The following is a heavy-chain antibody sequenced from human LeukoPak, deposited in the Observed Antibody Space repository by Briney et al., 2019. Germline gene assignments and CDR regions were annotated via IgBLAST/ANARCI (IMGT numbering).Heavy chain of an antibody. CDR1: GYSISSGYY. J-gene: IGHJ4*02. Sequence: SETLSLTCTVSGYSISSGYYWGWIRQPPGKGLEWIGSIYHSGSTNYNPSLKSRVTISVDTSKNQFSLKLSSVTAVDTAVYYCARHRLWFGELFAYWGQGTLVTVSP. CDR3: ARHRLWFGELFAY. CDR2: IYHSGST. D-gene: IGHD3-10*01. V-gene: IGHV4-38-2*02.